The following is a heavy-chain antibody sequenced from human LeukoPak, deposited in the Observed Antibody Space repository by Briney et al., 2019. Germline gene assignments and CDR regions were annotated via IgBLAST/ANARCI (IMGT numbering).Heavy chain of an antibody. CDR2: ISYDGNNK. J-gene: IGHJ4*02. V-gene: IGHV3-30*04. Sequence: GGSLRLSCAASGFTFSAHPMHWVRQAPGKGLECVALISYDGNNKYYADFVRGRFTISRDNSKDTLYLQMNSLSAEDTGVYYCARGSYGNCYSVVCPLDSWGQGTVVTVSS. CDR3: ARGSYGNCYSVVCPLDS. D-gene: IGHD2-15*01. CDR1: GFTFSAHP.